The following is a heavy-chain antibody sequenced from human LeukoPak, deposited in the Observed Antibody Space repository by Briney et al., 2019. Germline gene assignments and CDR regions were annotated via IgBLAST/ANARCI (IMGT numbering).Heavy chain of an antibody. D-gene: IGHD5-18*01. V-gene: IGHV3-23*01. CDR2: ISGSGGST. J-gene: IGHJ4*02. CDR1: GFTFSRYA. CDR3: AKVRGYSYDNDY. Sequence: GGSLRLSCAASGFTFSRYAMSWVRQAPGKGLEWVSAISGSGGSTYYADSVKCRFTISRDNSKNTLYLQMNSLRADDTAVYYCAKVRGYSYDNDYWGQGTLVTVSS.